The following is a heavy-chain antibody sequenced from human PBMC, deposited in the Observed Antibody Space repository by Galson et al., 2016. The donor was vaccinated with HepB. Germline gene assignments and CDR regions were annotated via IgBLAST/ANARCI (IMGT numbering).Heavy chain of an antibody. CDR3: AKVDTVMVNGYFDY. CDR1: GFTFSSYA. V-gene: IGHV3-23*01. D-gene: IGHD5-18*01. J-gene: IGHJ4*02. CDR2: ISGSGGST. Sequence: SLRLSCAASGFTFSSYAMSWVRQAPGKGLEWISGISGSGGSTYYADSVKGRFTISRDNSKNTLYLQMKSLRAEDPAVYFCAKVDTVMVNGYFDYWGQGTLVTVSS.